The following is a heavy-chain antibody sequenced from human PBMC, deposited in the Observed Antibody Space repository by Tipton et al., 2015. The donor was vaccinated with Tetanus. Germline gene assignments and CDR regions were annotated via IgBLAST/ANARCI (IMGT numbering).Heavy chain of an antibody. Sequence: TLSLTCSVSGGSVTNYYWSWIRQPPGKGLEWIGYIYSSGASNYSPSFNPSLKSRVTISADTSKNQFSLKVSSVTAADTAIYYCARYYTVTDTGYYFDNWGQGALVTVSS. D-gene: IGHD6-19*01. V-gene: IGHV4-59*08. CDR1: GGSVTNYY. CDR3: ARYYTVTDTGYYFDN. J-gene: IGHJ4*02. CDR2: IYSSGAS.